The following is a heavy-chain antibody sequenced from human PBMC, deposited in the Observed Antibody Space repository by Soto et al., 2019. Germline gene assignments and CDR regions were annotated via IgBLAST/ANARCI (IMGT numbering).Heavy chain of an antibody. J-gene: IGHJ6*03. D-gene: IGHD3-16*02. V-gene: IGHV3-13*01. CDR3: ARGLRGVIGPQYYYLDV. CDR2: IGTAGDT. CDR1: GFTFSSYD. Sequence: AGSLRLSCAASGFTFSSYDMHWVRQATGKGLEWVSAIGTAGDTYYPGSVKGRFTISRENAKNSLYLQMNSLRAGDTAVYYCARGLRGVIGPQYYYLDVWGKGTTVTVSS.